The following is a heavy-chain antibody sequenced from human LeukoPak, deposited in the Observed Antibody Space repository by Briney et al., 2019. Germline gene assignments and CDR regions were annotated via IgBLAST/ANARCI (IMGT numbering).Heavy chain of an antibody. D-gene: IGHD3-22*01. CDR1: GGSFSGYY. J-gene: IGHJ4*02. Sequence: PSETLSLTCAVYGGSFSGYYWSWIRQPPGKGVEWIGEINHSGSTNYNPSLKSRVTISVDTSKNQFSLKLSSVTAADTAVYYCASRGLYYYDSSGSHDYWGQGTLVTVSS. V-gene: IGHV4-34*01. CDR3: ASRGLYYYDSSGSHDY. CDR2: INHSGST.